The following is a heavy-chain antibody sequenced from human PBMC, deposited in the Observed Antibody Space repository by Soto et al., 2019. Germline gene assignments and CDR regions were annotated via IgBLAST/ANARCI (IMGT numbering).Heavy chain of an antibody. V-gene: IGHV4-4*07. CDR1: GGSISSYY. J-gene: IGHJ4*02. D-gene: IGHD2-21*01. CDR3: ARGPYCGDECYFAY. CDR2: IYNSGTT. Sequence: PSETLSLTCSVFGGSISSYYWSWIRQPAGKGLEWIGRIYNSGTTNYNPSLESRVTTSVDPSKDQISLKLSSATAADTAIYYCARGPYCGDECYFAYWGQGTLVTVSS.